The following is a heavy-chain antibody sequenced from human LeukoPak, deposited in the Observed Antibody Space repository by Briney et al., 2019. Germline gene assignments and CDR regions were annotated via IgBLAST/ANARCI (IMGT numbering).Heavy chain of an antibody. D-gene: IGHD4-11*01. CDR2: ISWSSGSI. V-gene: IGHV3-9*03. Sequence: GGSLRLSCAASGFTFDDYAMHWVRQAPGKGLEGVSGISWSSGSIGYADAVNGRFTISRDNAKNSLYLQMNSLSAEDMALYYCAKGGVVSNHALTFDYWGQGTLVTVSS. CDR3: AKGGVVSNHALTFDY. J-gene: IGHJ4*02. CDR1: GFTFDDYA.